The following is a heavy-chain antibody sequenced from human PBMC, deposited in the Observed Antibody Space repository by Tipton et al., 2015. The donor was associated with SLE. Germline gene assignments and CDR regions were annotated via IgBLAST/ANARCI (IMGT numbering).Heavy chain of an antibody. D-gene: IGHD6-13*01. CDR1: GFTFSSYS. CDR3: ARDGGESSSWTYYFDY. J-gene: IGHJ4*02. CDR2: ISSSSSYI. V-gene: IGHV3-21*01. Sequence: SLRLSCAASGFTFSSYSMNWVRQAPGKGLVWVSSISSSSSYIYYADSVKGRFTISRDNAKNSLYLQMNSLRAEDTAVYYCARDGGESSSWTYYFDYWGQGTLVTVSS.